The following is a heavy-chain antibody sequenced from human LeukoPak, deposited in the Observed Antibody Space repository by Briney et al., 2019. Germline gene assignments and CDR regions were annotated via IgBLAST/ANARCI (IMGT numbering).Heavy chain of an antibody. J-gene: IGHJ4*02. V-gene: IGHV3-23*01. CDR1: GFTFSTYA. D-gene: IGHD1-26*01. Sequence: GGSLPVSCAASGFTFSTYAMSWVRQAPGKGLEWVSAISGGGGSTNYADSVKGRFTISRDNSKNTLYLEINSLRAEDTAVYYCANAYRGKYYDYDYWGQGTLVTVSP. CDR3: ANAYRGKYYDYDY. CDR2: ISGGGGST.